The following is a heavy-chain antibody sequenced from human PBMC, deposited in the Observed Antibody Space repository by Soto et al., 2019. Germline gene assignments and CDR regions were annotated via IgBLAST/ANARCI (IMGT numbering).Heavy chain of an antibody. CDR3: ARDATMVRGIIIRGPLDY. J-gene: IGHJ4*02. D-gene: IGHD3-10*01. CDR1: GFTFSTYP. V-gene: IGHV3-30-3*01. Sequence: QVHLVESGGGVVQPGRSLRLSCAASGFTFSTYPMHWVRQAPGKGLEWVAVISYDGTNKYYADSVQGRFSISRDNSKNTLYLQMNSLRAEDSAMFYCARDATMVRGIIIRGPLDYWGQGTLVTVSS. CDR2: ISYDGTNK.